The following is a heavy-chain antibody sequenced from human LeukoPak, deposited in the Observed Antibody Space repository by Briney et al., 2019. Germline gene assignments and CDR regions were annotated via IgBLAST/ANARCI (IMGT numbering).Heavy chain of an antibody. CDR3: ARDLGQWLGPPLDAFDI. Sequence: GGSLRLPCAASGFTFSSYSMNWVRQAPGKGLEWVSSISSSSSYIYYADSVKGRFTISRDNAKNSLYLQMNSLRAEDTAVYYCARDLGQWLGPPLDAFDIWGQGTMVTVSS. V-gene: IGHV3-21*01. CDR1: GFTFSSYS. D-gene: IGHD6-19*01. CDR2: ISSSSSYI. J-gene: IGHJ3*02.